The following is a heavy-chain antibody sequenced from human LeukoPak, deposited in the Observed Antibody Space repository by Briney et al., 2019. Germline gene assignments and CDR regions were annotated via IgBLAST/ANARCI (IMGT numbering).Heavy chain of an antibody. V-gene: IGHV4-30-2*01. Sequence: SETLSLTCTVSGGSISSGTSSWSWIRQPPGQGPEWIGYIYQSGTTYYNPSLKSRVSISVDRSKNQFSLKLSSVTAADTAVYYCAGEGYSSAWYGLENYWGQGTPVTVSS. CDR3: AGEGYSSAWYGLENY. D-gene: IGHD6-19*01. CDR1: GGSISSGTSS. J-gene: IGHJ4*02. CDR2: IYQSGTT.